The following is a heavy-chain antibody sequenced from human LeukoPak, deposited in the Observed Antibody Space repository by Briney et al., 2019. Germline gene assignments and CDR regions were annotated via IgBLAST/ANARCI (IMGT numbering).Heavy chain of an antibody. V-gene: IGHV3-74*01. CDR2: INSDGSST. Sequence: GGSLRLSCAASGFTFSSNSMPWVRQTPGKGLEWVSRINSDGSSTSYAHSEKGRFTISRDNAKNTLYLQMNSLRAEDTAVYYCARALQAIVVVPAAICYWGQGTLVTVSS. CDR3: ARALQAIVVVPAAICY. D-gene: IGHD2-2*02. CDR1: GFTFSSNS. J-gene: IGHJ4*02.